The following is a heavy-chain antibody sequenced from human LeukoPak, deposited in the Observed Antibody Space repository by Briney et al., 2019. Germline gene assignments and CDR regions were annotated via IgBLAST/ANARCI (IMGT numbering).Heavy chain of an antibody. Sequence: ASVKVSCKASGYTFTSYGISWVRQAPGQGLEWMGWISAYNGNTNYAQKPQGRVTITTDTSTSTAYMELRSLRSDATAVYYCARGWYRGGNYPPLTDYWGQGTLVTVSS. CDR3: ARGWYRGGNYPPLTDY. CDR2: ISAYNGNT. J-gene: IGHJ4*02. V-gene: IGHV1-18*01. CDR1: GYTFTSYG. D-gene: IGHD4-23*01.